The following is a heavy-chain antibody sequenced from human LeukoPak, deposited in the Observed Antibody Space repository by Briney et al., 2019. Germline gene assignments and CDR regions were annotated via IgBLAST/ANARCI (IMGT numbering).Heavy chain of an antibody. J-gene: IGHJ4*02. CDR1: GFTVSSNY. Sequence: HPGGSLRLSCAASGFTVSSNYMSWVRQAPGKGLEWVGFIRSKAYGGTTEYAASVKGRFTISRDDSKSIAYLQMNSLKTEDTAVYYCTRADMDPDWGQGTLVTVSS. CDR2: IRSKAYGGTT. D-gene: IGHD2-15*01. V-gene: IGHV3-49*04. CDR3: TRADMDPD.